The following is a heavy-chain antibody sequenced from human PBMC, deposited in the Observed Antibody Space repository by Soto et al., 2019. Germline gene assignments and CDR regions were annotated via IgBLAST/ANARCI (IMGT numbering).Heavy chain of an antibody. CDR2: ISYDGSRT. Sequence: QVQVVESGGGVVQPGRSLRLSCAASGFTLSTYAMHWVRQAPGKGLQRLAVISYDGSRTHYVGSMEGRFTISRDTSKNTLYLQMNSLRPEDTAVYFCGRDPNSGYYRTTDYWGQGTLVTVSS. J-gene: IGHJ4*02. D-gene: IGHD3-22*01. CDR1: GFTLSTYA. CDR3: GRDPNSGYYRTTDY. V-gene: IGHV3-30*14.